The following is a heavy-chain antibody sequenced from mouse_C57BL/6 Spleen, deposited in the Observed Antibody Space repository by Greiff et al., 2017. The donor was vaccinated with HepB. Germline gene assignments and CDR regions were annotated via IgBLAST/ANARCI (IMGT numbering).Heavy chain of an antibody. D-gene: IGHD2-1*01. CDR3: ARNYGNYVYYFDY. V-gene: IGHV5-17*01. CDR1: GFTFSDYG. CDR2: ISSGSSTT. J-gene: IGHJ2*01. Sequence: EVKLMESGGGLVKPGGSLKLSCAASGFTFSDYGMHWVRQAPEKGLEWVAYISSGSSTTYYADKVKGRFTISRDNAKNTLFLQMTSLRSEDTAMYYCARNYGNYVYYFDYWGQGTTLTVSS.